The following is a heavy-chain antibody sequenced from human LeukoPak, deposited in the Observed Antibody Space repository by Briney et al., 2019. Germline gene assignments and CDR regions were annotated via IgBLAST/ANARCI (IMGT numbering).Heavy chain of an antibody. D-gene: IGHD3-22*01. CDR1: GGSISSGGYY. J-gene: IGHJ3*02. V-gene: IGHV4-30-2*01. CDR2: IYHSGST. CDR3: ARDASFNTYYYDSSGYYYLLGAFDI. Sequence: SETLSLTCTVSGGSISSGGYYWSWIRQPPGKGLEWIGYIYHSGSTYYNPSLKSRVTISVDRSKNQFSLKLSSVTAADTAVYYCARDASFNTYYYDSSGYYYLLGAFDIWGQGTMVTVSS.